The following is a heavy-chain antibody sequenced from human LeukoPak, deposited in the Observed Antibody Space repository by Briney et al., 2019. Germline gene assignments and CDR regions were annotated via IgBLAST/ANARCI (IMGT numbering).Heavy chain of an antibody. D-gene: IGHD3-16*01. CDR2: ISPYNGDT. J-gene: IGHJ6*03. Sequence: ASVKVSCKASGYTFTSYGISWVRQAPGQGLEWMGWISPYNGDTKYTQKVQGRVTLTTDTSTSTAYMELRSLRSDDTAVYYCARDGGSRFYTYYYYMDVWGKGTTVTVSS. CDR3: ARDGGSRFYTYYYYMDV. V-gene: IGHV1-18*01. CDR1: GYTFTSYG.